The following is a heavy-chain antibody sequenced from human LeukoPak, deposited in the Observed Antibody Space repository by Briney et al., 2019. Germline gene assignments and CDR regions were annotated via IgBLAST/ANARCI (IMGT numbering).Heavy chain of an antibody. Sequence: RGSLRLSCAASGFTFSSYGIHWVRQAPAKGLDWMAFILYVGSNKYYADSVKGRFTISRDNSKNKLYLQMNAVRAEDKAVYYCPKGGAADGTHAFDIWGQGTMVTVSS. V-gene: IGHV3-30*02. CDR2: ILYVGSNK. J-gene: IGHJ3*02. CDR1: GFTFSSYG. D-gene: IGHD6-13*01. CDR3: PKGGAADGTHAFDI.